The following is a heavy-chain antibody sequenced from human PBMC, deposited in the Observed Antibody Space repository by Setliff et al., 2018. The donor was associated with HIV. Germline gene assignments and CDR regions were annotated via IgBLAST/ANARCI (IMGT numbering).Heavy chain of an antibody. V-gene: IGHV1-18*01. CDR3: ALAKCYSNSCSAIVTAFDY. D-gene: IGHD3-16*02. CDR1: GYTFSSYG. J-gene: IGHJ4*02. CDR2: ISPSNGYT. Sequence: ASVKVSCKASGYTFSSYGISWVRQAPGQGLEWMGWISPSNGYTDYAQKFRDRVTITTDESTSTAYMELSSLRSEDTAVCYCALAKCYSNSCSAIVTAFDYWGQGTLVTVSS.